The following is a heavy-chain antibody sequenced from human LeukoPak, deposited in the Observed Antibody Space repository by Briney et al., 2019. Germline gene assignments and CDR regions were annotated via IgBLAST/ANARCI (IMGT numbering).Heavy chain of an antibody. CDR1: GFTFSNAW. CDR2: IKSKTDGGTT. J-gene: IGHJ5*02. CDR3: TTDAVLDYYDSSGYT. V-gene: IGHV3-15*01. D-gene: IGHD3-22*01. Sequence: PGGSLRLSCAASGFTFSNAWMSWVRQAPGKGLEWVGRIKSKTDGGTTDYAAPVKGRFTISRDDSKNTLYLQMNSLKTEDTAVYYCTTDAVLDYYDSSGYTWGQGTLVTVSS.